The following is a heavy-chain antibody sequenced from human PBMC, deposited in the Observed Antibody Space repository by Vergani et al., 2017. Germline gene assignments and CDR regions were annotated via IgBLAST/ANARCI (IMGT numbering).Heavy chain of an antibody. Sequence: QVQLQESGPGLVKPSETLSLTCPVSGGSISSYYWSWIRQPPGKGLEWIGYIYYSGSTNYNPSLKSRVTISVDTSKNQFSLKLSSVTAADTAVYYCARVGGGPLFDYWGQGTLVTVSS. CDR1: GGSISSYY. J-gene: IGHJ4*02. D-gene: IGHD3-16*01. V-gene: IGHV4-59*01. CDR2: IYYSGST. CDR3: ARVGGGPLFDY.